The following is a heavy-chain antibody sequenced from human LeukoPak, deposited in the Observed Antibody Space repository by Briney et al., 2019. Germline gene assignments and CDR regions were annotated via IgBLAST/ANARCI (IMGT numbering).Heavy chain of an antibody. J-gene: IGHJ6*03. D-gene: IGHD3-10*01. Sequence: PGGSLRLSCAASGFTFSSYAMSWVRQAPGKGLEWVSAISGSGGSTYYADSVKGRFTISRDNSKNTLYLQMNSLRAEDTAVYYCAKGLHYYGSGRVSYYYYMDVWGKGTTVTVSS. V-gene: IGHV3-23*01. CDR2: ISGSGGST. CDR3: AKGLHYYGSGRVSYYYYMDV. CDR1: GFTFSSYA.